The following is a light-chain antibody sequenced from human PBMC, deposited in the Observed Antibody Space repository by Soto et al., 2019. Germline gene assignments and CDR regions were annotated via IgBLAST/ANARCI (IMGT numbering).Light chain of an antibody. J-gene: IGLJ2*01. CDR1: SSNIGSHT. CDR2: SNN. Sequence: QSALTQPPSASGTPGQRITISCSGGSSNIGSHTVNWHQQVPGTAPKLLIYSNNERPSGVPDRFSGSKSGTSASLAISGLQSGDEADYYCAAWDDSLNGVIFGGGTKVTVL. V-gene: IGLV1-44*01. CDR3: AAWDDSLNGVI.